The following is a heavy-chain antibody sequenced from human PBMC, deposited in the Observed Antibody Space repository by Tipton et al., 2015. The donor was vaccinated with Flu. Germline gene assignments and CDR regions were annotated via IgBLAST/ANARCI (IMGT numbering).Heavy chain of an antibody. CDR3: ARDHPPSITVLGEITDYFGMAV. Sequence: VQLVQSGGGLIQPGGSLRLSCVASGFSVGGNFMSWVRQAPGKGLEWVSIIHSGGNAFYADSVRGRFTISRDNAKNSLYLQMNSLRAEDTAVYYCARDHPPSITVLGEITDYFGMAVWGQGTTVTVSS. J-gene: IGHJ6*02. V-gene: IGHV3-53*01. D-gene: IGHD3-3*01. CDR2: IHSGGNA. CDR1: GFSVGGNF.